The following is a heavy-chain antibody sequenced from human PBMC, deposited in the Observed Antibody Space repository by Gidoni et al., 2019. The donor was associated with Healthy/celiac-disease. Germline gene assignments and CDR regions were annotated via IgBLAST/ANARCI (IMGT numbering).Heavy chain of an antibody. D-gene: IGHD2-2*01. J-gene: IGHJ1*01. CDR2: ISSSRSTI. CDR3: ARDFLCSSTSCHGYFQH. CDR1: GFTLSSSS. Sequence: EVQLVESGGGLVQPGGSLRLSCAASGFTLSSSSMNWFRQAPGKGLEWVSYISSSRSTIYYADSVKGRFTISRDNAKNSLYLQMNSLRDEDTAVYYCARDFLCSSTSCHGYFQHWGQGTLVTVSS. V-gene: IGHV3-48*02.